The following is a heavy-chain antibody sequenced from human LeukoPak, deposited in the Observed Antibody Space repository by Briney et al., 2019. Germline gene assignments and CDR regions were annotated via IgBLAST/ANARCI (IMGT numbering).Heavy chain of an antibody. J-gene: IGHJ4*02. D-gene: IGHD3-10*01. CDR2: ISAYNGNT. CDR1: GYTFTSYG. V-gene: IGHV1-18*01. Sequence: GASVKVSCKASGYTFTSYGISWVRQAPGQGLEWMGWISAYNGNTNYAQKLQGRVTMTTYTSTSTAYMELRSLRSDDTAVYYCARVLTIMVRGVGFDYWGQGTLVTVSS. CDR3: ARVLTIMVRGVGFDY.